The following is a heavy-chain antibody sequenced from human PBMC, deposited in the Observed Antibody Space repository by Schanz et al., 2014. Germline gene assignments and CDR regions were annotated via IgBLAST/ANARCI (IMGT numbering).Heavy chain of an antibody. V-gene: IGHV4-34*01. Sequence: QVQLQQWGAGLLKPSETLSLTCGVFGGSFSGYYWSWIRQPPGKGLEWIGFISYSGSTYYNPSLKSRVTISVDKAKNQFSLKVRSVTAADTAVYYCARDSLRGATGGYGMDVWGQGTTVTVSS. CDR2: ISYSGST. J-gene: IGHJ6*02. CDR3: ARDSLRGATGGYGMDV. CDR1: GGSFSGYY. D-gene: IGHD2-8*02.